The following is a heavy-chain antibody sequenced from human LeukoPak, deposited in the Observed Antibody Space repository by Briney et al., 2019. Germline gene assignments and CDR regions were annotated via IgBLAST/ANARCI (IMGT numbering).Heavy chain of an antibody. Sequence: GGSLRLSCAASGFTFSSYAMSWVRQAPGKGLEWVSSISGNSNSIYYADSVKGRFTVSRDNAKNSLYLQMNSLRAEDTAVYYCAREYSSGWYYFDYWGQGTLVTVSS. D-gene: IGHD6-19*01. CDR2: ISGNSNSI. CDR3: AREYSSGWYYFDY. CDR1: GFTFSSYA. V-gene: IGHV3-21*04. J-gene: IGHJ4*02.